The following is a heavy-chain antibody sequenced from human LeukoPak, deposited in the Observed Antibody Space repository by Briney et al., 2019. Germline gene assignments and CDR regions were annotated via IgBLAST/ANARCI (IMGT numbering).Heavy chain of an antibody. D-gene: IGHD3-22*01. J-gene: IGHJ4*02. Sequence: GGSLRLSCAASGFTFSSYGMHWVRQAPGKGLEWVAVISYDGRSNKYYADSVKGRFTISRDNFKNTLYLQMNSLRTEDTAVYYCATSRDYYDSNGYYPYYFDCWGQGTLVTVSS. CDR1: GFTFSSYG. V-gene: IGHV3-30*03. CDR2: ISYDGRSNK. CDR3: ATSRDYYDSNGYYPYYFDC.